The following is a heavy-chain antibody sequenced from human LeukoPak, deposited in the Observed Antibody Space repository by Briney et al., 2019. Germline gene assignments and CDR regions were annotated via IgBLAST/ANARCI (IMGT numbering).Heavy chain of an antibody. CDR3: ARVGKGNYMDV. CDR1: GGTFSSYA. V-gene: IGHV1-69*04. CDR2: IIPILGIA. J-gene: IGHJ3*01. D-gene: IGHD1-7*01. Sequence: ASVKVSCKASGGTFSSYAISWVRQAPGQGLEWMGRIIPILGIANYAQKFQGRVTITADKSTSTAYMELSSLRSEDTAVYYCARVGKGNYMDVWGQGAMITVSS.